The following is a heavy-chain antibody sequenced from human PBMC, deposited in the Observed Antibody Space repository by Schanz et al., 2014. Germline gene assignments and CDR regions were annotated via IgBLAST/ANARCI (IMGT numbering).Heavy chain of an antibody. Sequence: VQLVESGGGVVQPGRSLRLSCAAYGFTLSSYAMHWVRQPAGKGLEWVAVIWNNGVTKYYADSVRGRFTISRENAKNSLYLQMNSLRAGDTAVYYCARVPYGSGSYWDYWGQGTLVTVSS. V-gene: IGHV3-33*08. D-gene: IGHD3-10*01. CDR1: GFTLSSYA. CDR3: ARVPYGSGSYWDY. CDR2: IWNNGVTK. J-gene: IGHJ4*02.